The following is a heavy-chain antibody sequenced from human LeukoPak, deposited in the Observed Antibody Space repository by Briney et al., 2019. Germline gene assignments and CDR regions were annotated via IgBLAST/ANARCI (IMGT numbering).Heavy chain of an antibody. CDR3: ARVGGYYYDSLRGAFDI. CDR1: GFTFNSYN. V-gene: IGHV3-48*04. Sequence: PGGSLRLSCAASGFTFNSYNMNWVRQAPGKGLEWISYISSDSSTIFYADSVKGRFTISRDNAKNTLYLQMNSLRAEDTAVYYCARVGGYYYDSLRGAFDIWGQGTMVTVSS. CDR2: ISSDSSTI. D-gene: IGHD3-22*01. J-gene: IGHJ3*02.